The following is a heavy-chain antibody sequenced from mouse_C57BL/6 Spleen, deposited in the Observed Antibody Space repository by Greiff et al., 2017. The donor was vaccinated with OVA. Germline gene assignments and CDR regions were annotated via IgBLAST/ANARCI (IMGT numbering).Heavy chain of an antibody. CDR3: ARDYYGSSSFAY. CDR2: LYPGSGST. J-gene: IGHJ3*01. CDR1: GYTFTSYW. D-gene: IGHD1-1*01. V-gene: IGHV1-55*01. Sequence: VQLQQPGAELVKPGASVKMSCKASGYTFTSYWITWVKQRPGQGLEWIGDLYPGSGSTNYNEKFKSKATLTVDASSSTAYMQLSSLTSEDSAVYYCARDYYGSSSFAYWGQGTLVTVSA.